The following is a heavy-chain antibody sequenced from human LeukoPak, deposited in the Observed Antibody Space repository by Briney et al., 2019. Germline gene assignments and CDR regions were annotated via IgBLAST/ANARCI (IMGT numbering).Heavy chain of an antibody. Sequence: PGGSLRLPCAASGFTFSSYGMHWVRQAPGEGLEWVAVIWYDGSNKYYADSVKGRFTISRDNSKNTLYLQMNSLRAEDTAVYYCAKDPGAYCGGDCYHYFDYWGQGTLVTVSS. J-gene: IGHJ4*02. CDR3: AKDPGAYCGGDCYHYFDY. CDR1: GFTFSSYG. CDR2: IWYDGSNK. D-gene: IGHD2-21*02. V-gene: IGHV3-33*06.